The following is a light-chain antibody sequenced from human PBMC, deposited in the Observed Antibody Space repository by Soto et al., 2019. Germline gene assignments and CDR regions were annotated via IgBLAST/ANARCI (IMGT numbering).Light chain of an antibody. J-gene: IGKJ4*01. CDR1: QTITTY. CDR2: AAS. V-gene: IGKV1-39*01. Sequence: DIQMTQSPSSLFASVGDSVTITCRASQTITTYLNWYRQKPGKAPKLLIYAASSLQSGVPSRFSGSGSETECTLTISSLQPEDFATYFCQQIYSAPLTFGGGTKVEIK. CDR3: QQIYSAPLT.